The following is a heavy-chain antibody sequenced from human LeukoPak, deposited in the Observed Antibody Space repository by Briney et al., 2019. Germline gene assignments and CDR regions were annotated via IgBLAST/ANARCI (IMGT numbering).Heavy chain of an antibody. J-gene: IGHJ4*02. CDR2: IWYDGSNK. V-gene: IGHV3-33*06. D-gene: IGHD1-7*01. CDR1: GFTFSSYG. Sequence: PGGSLRLSCAASGFTFSSYGMHWVRQAPGKGLEWVAVIWYDGSNKYYADSVKGRFTISRDNSKSALYLQMDSLRAEDTAIYYCAKAGGNFVFDYWGQGTLVTVSS. CDR3: AKAGGNFVFDY.